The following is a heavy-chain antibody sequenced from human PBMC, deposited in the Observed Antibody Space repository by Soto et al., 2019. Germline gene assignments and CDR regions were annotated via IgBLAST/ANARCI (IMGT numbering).Heavy chain of an antibody. Sequence: PSETLSLTCTVSGGSISSYYWSWIRRPPGKGLEWIGYIYYSGSTNYNPSLKSRVTISVDTSKNQFSLKLSSVTAADTAVYYCARVGPITMVRGVSFDYWGQGTLVTVSS. J-gene: IGHJ4*02. CDR1: GGSISSYY. V-gene: IGHV4-59*01. CDR2: IYYSGST. CDR3: ARVGPITMVRGVSFDY. D-gene: IGHD3-10*01.